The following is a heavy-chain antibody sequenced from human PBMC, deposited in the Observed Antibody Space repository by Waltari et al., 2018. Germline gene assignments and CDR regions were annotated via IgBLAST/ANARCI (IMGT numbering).Heavy chain of an antibody. CDR2: ISSSSSTI. Sequence: EVQLVESGGGLVQPGGSLRLSCAASGFTFSSYSMNWVRQAPGKGLEWVSYISSSSSTIYYADSVKGRFTISRDNAKNSLYLQMNSRRAEDTAVYYCARDGGSSSWYYYYGMDVWGQGTTVTVSS. CDR1: GFTFSSYS. CDR3: ARDGGSSSWYYYYGMDV. J-gene: IGHJ6*02. V-gene: IGHV3-48*01. D-gene: IGHD6-13*01.